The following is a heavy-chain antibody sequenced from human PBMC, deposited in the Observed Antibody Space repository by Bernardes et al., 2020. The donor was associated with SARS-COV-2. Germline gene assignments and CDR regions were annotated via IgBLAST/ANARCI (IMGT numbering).Heavy chain of an antibody. D-gene: IGHD6-13*01. J-gene: IGHJ5*02. CDR3: TRVMAAAGNWFDP. Sequence: GGSLRLSCAASGFTFDDYAMSWVRQAPGKGLEWVSSINWNAVSTGYADSVKGRFTISRDNAKNSLYLQMNSLRAEDTAFYYCTRVMAAAGNWFDPWGQGTRVTVSS. V-gene: IGHV3-20*04. CDR1: GFTFDDYA. CDR2: INWNAVST.